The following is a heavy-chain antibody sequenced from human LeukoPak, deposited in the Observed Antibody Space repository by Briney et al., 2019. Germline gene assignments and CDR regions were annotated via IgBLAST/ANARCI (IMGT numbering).Heavy chain of an antibody. CDR2: TSGSGGST. Sequence: PGGSLRLSCAASGFTFSSYGMHWVRQAPGKGLEWVSATSGSGGSTYYADSVKGRFTISRDNSKNTLYLQMNSLRAEDTAVYYCARILELGVVRTFDYWGQGTLVTVSS. D-gene: IGHD3-3*01. J-gene: IGHJ4*02. V-gene: IGHV3-23*01. CDR1: GFTFSSYG. CDR3: ARILELGVVRTFDY.